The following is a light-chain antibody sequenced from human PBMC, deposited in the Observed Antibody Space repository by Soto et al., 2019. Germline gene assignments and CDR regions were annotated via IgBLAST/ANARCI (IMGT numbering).Light chain of an antibody. CDR1: QSVSDK. V-gene: IGKV3-15*01. J-gene: IGKJ4*01. Sequence: IGRPQSPDTLSVSPGEVSALSGSARQSVSDKLAWYQQKPGQAHRLLIYHASTRATGIPARFSGSGSGTEFTLPISSLQSEDFAVYYCQHRDNWPLTFGGGTKVDI. CDR3: QHRDNWPLT. CDR2: HAS.